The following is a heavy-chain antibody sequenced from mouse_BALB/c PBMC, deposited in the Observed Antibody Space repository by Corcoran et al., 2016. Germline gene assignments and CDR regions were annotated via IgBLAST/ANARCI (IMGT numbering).Heavy chain of an antibody. CDR3: ARSGSFDY. V-gene: IGHV14-1*02. Sequence: EVQLQQSGAELVRPGALVKLSCKASGFNIKEYYMHWVKQRPEHGLEWIGWIDPENGNTIYDPKFQGKASITADTSSNTAYLQLSSLTSEDTAVYYCARSGSFDYWGQGTTLTVSS. D-gene: IGHD3-1*01. CDR2: IDPENGNT. CDR1: GFNIKEYY. J-gene: IGHJ2*01.